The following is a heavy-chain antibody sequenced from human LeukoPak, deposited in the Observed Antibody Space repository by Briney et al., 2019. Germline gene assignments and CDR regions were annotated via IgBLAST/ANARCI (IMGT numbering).Heavy chain of an antibody. Sequence: ASVKVSCKDSGYTFTSYAMHWVRQAPGQRLEWMGWINAGNGNTKYSQKFQGRVTITRDTSASTAYMELSSLRSEDTAVYYCARGWYYDILTGPAGFDPWGQGTLVTVSS. D-gene: IGHD3-9*01. CDR1: GYTFTSYA. V-gene: IGHV1-3*01. CDR2: INAGNGNT. J-gene: IGHJ5*02. CDR3: ARGWYYDILTGPAGFDP.